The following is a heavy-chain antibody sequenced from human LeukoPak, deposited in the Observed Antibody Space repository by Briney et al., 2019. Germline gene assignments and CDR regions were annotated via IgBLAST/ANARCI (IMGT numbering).Heavy chain of an antibody. D-gene: IGHD4-17*01. V-gene: IGHV3-74*01. CDR3: ATDLG. J-gene: IGHJ4*02. Sequence: PGGSLRLSCAASGFTFTSYWMHWVRQPPGKGLVWVSRVEHDGSRTAYADSVTGRFTTSRDNARNMVYLRMNSLRAEDTAVYYCATDLGWGQGTLVTVSS. CDR1: GFTFTSYW. CDR2: VEHDGSRT.